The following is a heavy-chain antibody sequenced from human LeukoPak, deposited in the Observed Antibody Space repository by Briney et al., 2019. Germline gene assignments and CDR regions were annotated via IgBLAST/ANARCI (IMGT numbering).Heavy chain of an antibody. CDR2: IYTSGST. CDR1: GGSISSGSYY. J-gene: IGHJ5*02. D-gene: IGHD6-13*01. V-gene: IGHV4-61*02. Sequence: SETLSLTCTVSGGSISSGSYYWSWIRQPAGKGLEWIGRIYTSGSTNYNPSLKSRVTISVDTSKNQFSLKLSSVTAADTAVYYCARPDRAGWFDPRGQGTLVTVSS. CDR3: ARPDRAGWFDP.